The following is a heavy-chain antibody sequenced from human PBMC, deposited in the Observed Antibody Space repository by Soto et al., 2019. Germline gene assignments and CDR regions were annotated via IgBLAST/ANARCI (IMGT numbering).Heavy chain of an antibody. CDR2: ISAYNGNT. CDR1: GCTFTSYG. CDR3: ARGLAAAGRGTFDI. Sequence: ASVKVSCKASGCTFTSYGISWVRQAPGQGLEWMGWISAYNGNTNYAQKLQGRVTMTTDTSTSTAYMELRSLRSDDTAVYYCARGLAAAGRGTFDIWGQGTMVTVSS. J-gene: IGHJ3*02. V-gene: IGHV1-18*01. D-gene: IGHD6-13*01.